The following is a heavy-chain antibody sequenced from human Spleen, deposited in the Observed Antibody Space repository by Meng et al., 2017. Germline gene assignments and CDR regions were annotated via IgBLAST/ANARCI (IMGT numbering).Heavy chain of an antibody. V-gene: IGHV3-21*01. Sequence: ESLKISCAASGFTFSSYSMNWVRQAPGKGLEWVSCISSSGSVIYEADSVKGRFTFSRDNAKNSLYVQMNSLRAEDTAVYYCARDQLTQYYYYGMDVWGQGTTVTVS. J-gene: IGHJ6*02. D-gene: IGHD3-16*01. CDR2: ISSSGSVI. CDR3: ARDQLTQYYYYGMDV. CDR1: GFTFSSYS.